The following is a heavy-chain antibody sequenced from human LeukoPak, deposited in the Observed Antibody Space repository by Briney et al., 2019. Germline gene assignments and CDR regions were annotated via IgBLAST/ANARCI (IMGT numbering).Heavy chain of an antibody. V-gene: IGHV4-39*07. J-gene: IGHJ4*02. CDR3: ARVGKGGATRYYFDY. D-gene: IGHD1-26*01. CDR1: GGSVSSGSYY. Sequence: PSETLSLTCTVSGGSVSSGSYYWGWIRQPPGTGLEWIGNIYYSGSTYYNPSLKSRVTISVDTSKNQFSLKLSSVTAADTAVYYCARVGKGGATRYYFDYWGQGTLVTVSS. CDR2: IYYSGST.